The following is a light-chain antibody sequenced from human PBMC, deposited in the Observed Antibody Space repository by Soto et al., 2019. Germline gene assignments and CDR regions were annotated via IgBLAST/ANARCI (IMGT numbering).Light chain of an antibody. V-gene: IGKV1-39*01. J-gene: IGKJ1*01. CDR3: QQSYSNPT. Sequence: DIRMTRTSCSLSAPVGDRLTITFRASQSISSYLNWYQQKPGKAPKLLIYTASSLQSGVPSRFSGSGSGTDFTLTISSLQPEDFATYYCQQSYSNPTFGQGTKVDIK. CDR2: TAS. CDR1: QSISSY.